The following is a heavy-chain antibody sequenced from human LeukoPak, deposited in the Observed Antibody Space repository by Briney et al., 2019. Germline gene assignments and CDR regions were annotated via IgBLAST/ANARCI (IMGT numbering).Heavy chain of an antibody. CDR1: GFTVSTSY. V-gene: IGHV3-66*01. D-gene: IGHD3-10*01. CDR2: IYIAGST. J-gene: IGHJ4*02. Sequence: GGSLRLSCAASGFTVSTSYMSWVRQAPGKGLEWVSVIYIAGSTKYADSVRGRFTISRDNSKNTLYLQMNSLRAEDTAVYYCAKRYGSGSHDYWGQGTLVTVSS. CDR3: AKRYGSGSHDY.